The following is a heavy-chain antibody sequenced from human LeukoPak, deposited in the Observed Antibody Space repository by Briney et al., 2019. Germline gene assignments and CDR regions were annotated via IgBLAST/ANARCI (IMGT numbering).Heavy chain of an antibody. V-gene: IGHV4-34*01. CDR3: ARQYRVPYGGRWFDP. D-gene: IGHD2-2*01. Sequence: SSETLSLTCAVYGGSFSGYYWSWIRQPPGKGLEWIGEINHSGSTNYNPSLKSRVTISVDTSKNQFSLKLSSVTAADTAVYYCARQYRVPYGGRWFDPWGQGTLVTVSS. CDR1: GGSFSGYY. J-gene: IGHJ5*02. CDR2: INHSGST.